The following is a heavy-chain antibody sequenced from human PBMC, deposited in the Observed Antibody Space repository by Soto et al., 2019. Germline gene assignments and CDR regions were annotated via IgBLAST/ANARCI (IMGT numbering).Heavy chain of an antibody. V-gene: IGHV1-69*13. J-gene: IGHJ4*02. D-gene: IGHD2-21*02. CDR3: ARAMMVVTAITYFDY. CDR2: IIPIFGTA. CDR1: GGTFSSYA. Sequence: ASVKVSCKASGGTFSSYAISWVRQAPGQGLEWMGGIIPIFGTANYAQKFQGRVTITADESTSTAYMELSSLRSEDTAVYYCARAMMVVTAITYFDYWGQGTLVTVSS.